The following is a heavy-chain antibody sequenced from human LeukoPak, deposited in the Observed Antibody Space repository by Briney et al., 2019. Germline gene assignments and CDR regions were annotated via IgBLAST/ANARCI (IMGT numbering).Heavy chain of an antibody. D-gene: IGHD3-22*01. CDR2: IYYSGST. CDR1: GGSISSYY. Sequence: SETLSLTRTVTGGSISSYYWSWIRQPPGKGLEWIGYIYYSGSTNYNHSLKSRVTISVDTSKNQFSLKLSSVTAADTAVYYCARHLGYYYDSSGLDAFDIWGQGTMVTVSS. CDR3: ARHLGYYYDSSGLDAFDI. J-gene: IGHJ3*02. V-gene: IGHV4-59*08.